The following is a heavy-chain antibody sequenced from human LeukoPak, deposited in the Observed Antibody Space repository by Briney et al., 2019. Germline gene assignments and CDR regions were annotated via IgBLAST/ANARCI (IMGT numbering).Heavy chain of an antibody. CDR2: IYYGGYT. D-gene: IGHD6-6*01. J-gene: IGHJ6*02. Sequence: SETLSLTCTVSGGSISSNNYYWGWIRQPPGKGLEWIGSIYYGGYTYYNPSLKSRVTISVDTSKNQFSLKLSSVTAADTAVYYCAIAARPSRTYYYYYGMDVWGQGTTVTVSS. V-gene: IGHV4-39*07. CDR1: GGSISSNNYY. CDR3: AIAARPSRTYYYYYGMDV.